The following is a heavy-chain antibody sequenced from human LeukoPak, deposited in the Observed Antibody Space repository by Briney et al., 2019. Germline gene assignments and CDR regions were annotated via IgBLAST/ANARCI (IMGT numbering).Heavy chain of an antibody. CDR1: GFTFSSYA. V-gene: IGHV3-23*01. D-gene: IGHD6-13*01. CDR2: ISGSGGST. J-gene: IGHJ4*02. Sequence: GGSLRLSCAASGFTFSSYAMSWVRQAPGKGLEWVSAISGSGGSTYYADSVKGRFTISRDNAKNSLYLQMNSLRAEDTAVYYCARDPLSSSSFDLWGQGTLVTVSS. CDR3: ARDPLSSSSFDL.